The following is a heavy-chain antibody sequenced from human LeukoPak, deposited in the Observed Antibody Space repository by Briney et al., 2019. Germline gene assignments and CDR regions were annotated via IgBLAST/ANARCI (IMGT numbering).Heavy chain of an antibody. CDR2: ISAYNGNT. CDR1: GYTFTSYG. D-gene: IGHD3-22*01. Sequence: ASVKVSCKASGYTFTSYGISWVRQAPGQGLEWMGWISAYNGNTNYAQKLQDRVTMTTDTSTSTAYMELRGLRSDDTDVYSCARVGNYYDSSLGPDEAFDIWGQGTMVTVSS. CDR3: ARVGNYYDSSLGPDEAFDI. V-gene: IGHV1-18*01. J-gene: IGHJ3*02.